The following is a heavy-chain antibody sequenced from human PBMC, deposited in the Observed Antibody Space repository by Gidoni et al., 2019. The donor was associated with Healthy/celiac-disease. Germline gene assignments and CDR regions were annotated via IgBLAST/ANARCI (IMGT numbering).Heavy chain of an antibody. D-gene: IGHD2-2*01. V-gene: IGHV1-69*01. CDR3: ARVRAYCSSTSCYDPQRNYYYYYGMDV. J-gene: IGHJ6*02. CDR1: GGPFSSYA. CDR2: IIPIFGTA. Sequence: QVQLVQSGAAVTKPWSSVKVSCKASGGPFSSYAISWVRPAPGQGLEWMGGIIPIFGTANYAQKCQGRVTITADESTSTAYMELSRLRSEDTAVYYCARVRAYCSSTSCYDPQRNYYYYYGMDVWGQGTTVTVSS.